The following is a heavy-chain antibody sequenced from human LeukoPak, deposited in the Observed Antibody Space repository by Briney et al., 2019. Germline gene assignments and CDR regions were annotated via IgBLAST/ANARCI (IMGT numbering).Heavy chain of an antibody. CDR3: ARDQATGIVVVPAATN. Sequence: GGSLRLSCAASGFTFGSYSMNWVRQAPGKGLEWVSSISSSSSYIYYADSVKGRFTISRDNAKSSLYLQMNSLRAEDTAVYYCARDQATGIVVVPAATNWGQGTLVTVSS. J-gene: IGHJ4*02. CDR2: ISSSSSYI. CDR1: GFTFGSYS. V-gene: IGHV3-21*01. D-gene: IGHD2-2*01.